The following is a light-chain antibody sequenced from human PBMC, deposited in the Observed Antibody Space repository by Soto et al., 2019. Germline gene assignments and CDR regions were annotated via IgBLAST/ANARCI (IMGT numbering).Light chain of an antibody. CDR3: HHYRT. Sequence: DIQMTQSPSTLSASVGDRVTITCGASQSSSSWLAWYQQKQGKAPKLLIYDASSLESEVPSRFSGSASGTKFTRTISSLQPDDFATYYCHHYRTVGQGTKVDSK. J-gene: IGKJ1*01. CDR2: DAS. V-gene: IGKV1-5*01. CDR1: QSSSSW.